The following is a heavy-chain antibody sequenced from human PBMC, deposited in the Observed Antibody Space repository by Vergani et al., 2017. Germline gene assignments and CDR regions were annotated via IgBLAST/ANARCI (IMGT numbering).Heavy chain of an antibody. V-gene: IGHV3-21*06. D-gene: IGHD2-8*01. CDR2: IGSSGPYI. J-gene: IGHJ6*02. CDR1: GITFKNAW. Sequence: EVQVVESGGGLIKPGGSLRLSCVVSGITFKNAWINWVHQAPGKGLEWVAFIGSSGPYINYADSVKGRFIISRDNTNNSLFLQLRSLRAEDAAVYYCARDCTSGGCPDNYGMDVWGQGATVTVSS. CDR3: ARDCTSGGCPDNYGMDV.